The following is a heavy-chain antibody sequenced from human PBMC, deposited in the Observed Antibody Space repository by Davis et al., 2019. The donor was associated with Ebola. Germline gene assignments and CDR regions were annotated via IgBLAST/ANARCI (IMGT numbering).Heavy chain of an antibody. D-gene: IGHD3-10*01. CDR3: AKVISPHIGVIVTKVDY. CDR2: ISRSGGST. J-gene: IGHJ4*02. V-gene: IGHV3-23*01. CDR1: GFTFSSYA. Sequence: GESLKISCAASGFTFSSYAMSWVRQAPGKGLEWVSCISRSGGSTEYADSAKGRLTISRDNAKNTLYLQMNRLRAEDTAVYYCAKVISPHIGVIVTKVDYWGQGTLVTVSS.